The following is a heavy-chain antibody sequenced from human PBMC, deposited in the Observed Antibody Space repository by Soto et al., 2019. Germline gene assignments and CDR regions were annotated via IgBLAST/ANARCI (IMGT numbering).Heavy chain of an antibody. CDR2: ISGGGFKK. V-gene: IGHV3-23*01. D-gene: IGHD1-26*01. CDR3: AKNQGVELVPLATVDWFDP. CDR1: GFIVENFD. Sequence: GGSLGLSCAASGFIVENFDMSWVRQAPGKGLEWISSISGGGFKKYYADSVKGRFTISRDNSKSTVYLELNNLRAEATAVYHCAKNQGVELVPLATVDWFDPWGQGSVVPVSS. J-gene: IGHJ5*02.